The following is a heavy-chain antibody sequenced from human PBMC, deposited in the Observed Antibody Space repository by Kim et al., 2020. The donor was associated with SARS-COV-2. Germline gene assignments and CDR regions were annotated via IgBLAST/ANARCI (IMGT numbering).Heavy chain of an antibody. CDR3: ARGGYSGYGGEFDY. Sequence: SETLSLTCAVYGGSFSGYYWSWIRQPPGKGLEWIGEINHSGSTNYNPSLKSRVTISVDTSKNQFSLKLSSVTAADTAVYYCARGGYSGYGGEFDYWGQGTLVTVSS. D-gene: IGHD5-12*01. V-gene: IGHV4-34*01. CDR2: INHSGST. CDR1: GGSFSGYY. J-gene: IGHJ4*02.